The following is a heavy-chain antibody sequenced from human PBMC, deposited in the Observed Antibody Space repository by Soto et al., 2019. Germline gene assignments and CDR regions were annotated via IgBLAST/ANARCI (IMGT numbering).Heavy chain of an antibody. V-gene: IGHV4-59*05. CDR2: IYYSGST. CDR3: ARQMVVVVADTGLWFDP. J-gene: IGHJ5*02. Sequence: SETLSLTCTVSGGSISSYYWTWIRQPPGKGLEWIGSIYYSGSTYYNPSLKSRVTISVDTSKNQFSLKLSSVTAADTAVYYCARQMVVVVADTGLWFDPWGQGTLVTVSS. CDR1: GGSISSYY. D-gene: IGHD2-15*01.